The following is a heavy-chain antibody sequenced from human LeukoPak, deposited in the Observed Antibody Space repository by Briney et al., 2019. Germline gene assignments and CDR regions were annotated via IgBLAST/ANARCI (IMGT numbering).Heavy chain of an antibody. CDR2: IYYSGST. D-gene: IGHD3-16*01. V-gene: IGHV4-39*01. Sequence: SETLSLTCTVSGGSISSSSYYWGWIRQPPGKGLEWIGSIYYSGSTYYNPSLKSRVTISVDTSKNQFSLELSSVTAADTAVYYCARLGGGSHHFDYWGQGTLVTVSS. CDR3: ARLGGGSHHFDY. CDR1: GGSISSSSYY. J-gene: IGHJ4*02.